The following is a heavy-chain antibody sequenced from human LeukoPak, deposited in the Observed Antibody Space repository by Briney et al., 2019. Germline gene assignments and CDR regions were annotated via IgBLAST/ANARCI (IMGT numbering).Heavy chain of an antibody. D-gene: IGHD2-15*01. CDR2: ISSSSSYT. Sequence: PGWSLRLSCASAGFNFSDYYMSWIRHPPGHGLKWDSYISSSSSYTNYADSAKGRFTISRDNAKNSLYLQMNSLRAEDTAVYYCARDLCSGGSCYYFQHWGQGTLVTVSS. CDR3: ARDLCSGGSCYYFQH. V-gene: IGHV3-11*05. J-gene: IGHJ1*01. CDR1: GFNFSDYY.